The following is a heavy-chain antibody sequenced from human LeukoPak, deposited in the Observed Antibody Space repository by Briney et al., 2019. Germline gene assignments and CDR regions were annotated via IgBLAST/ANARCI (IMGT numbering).Heavy chain of an antibody. CDR3: ATNLFCASASCL. J-gene: IGHJ4*02. CDR1: GFTFSTYT. V-gene: IGHV3-21*01. CDR2: ISPDNNYI. D-gene: IGHD2-2*01. Sequence: GGSLRLSCAASGFTFSTYTMYWVRQAPGTGLEWLSSISPDNNYIFYADSVRGLFTISRDNAKASLYLQMNSLGVEDTATYYCATNLFCASASCLWGPGTLVTVSS.